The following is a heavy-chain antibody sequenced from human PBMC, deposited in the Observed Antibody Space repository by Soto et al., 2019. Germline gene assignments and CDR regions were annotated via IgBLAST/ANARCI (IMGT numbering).Heavy chain of an antibody. Sequence: VRLQESGPGLVEPSETLSLTCSVSGDSINNYYWSWIRQPAGKGLEWIGRIYSSGSANYNPSLMIRGTMSVDTSMKQVFLSVTSVTAAAAAVYFCARGGTRSADLPTYWGQGIQVIVSS. CDR2: IYSSGSA. CDR3: ARGGTRSADLPTY. CDR1: GDSINNYY. D-gene: IGHD1-1*01. V-gene: IGHV4-4*07. J-gene: IGHJ4*02.